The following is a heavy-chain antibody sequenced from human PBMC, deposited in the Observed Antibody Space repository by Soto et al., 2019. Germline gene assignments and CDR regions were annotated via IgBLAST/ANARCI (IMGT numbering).Heavy chain of an antibody. CDR2: FFSDAER. J-gene: IGHJ6*02. Sequence: QVTLKESGPVLVKPTETLTLTCTISGFSLSNGRMGVSWIRQPPGRALEWLAHFFSDAERAYSTSMQSRLTMSQDTSGTQVVLTMTNMDPQDTGTYFCARMNAHSVSHYYAMDVWGPGPPVTVS. CDR3: ARMNAHSVSHYYAMDV. V-gene: IGHV2-26*03. D-gene: IGHD1-1*01. CDR1: GFSLSNGRMG.